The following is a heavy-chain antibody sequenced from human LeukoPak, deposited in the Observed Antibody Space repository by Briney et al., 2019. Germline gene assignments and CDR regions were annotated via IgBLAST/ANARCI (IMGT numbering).Heavy chain of an antibody. J-gene: IGHJ5*02. D-gene: IGHD3-22*01. Sequence: SVKVSCKASGGTFSSYAISWVRQAPGQGLEWMGGIIPIFGAANYAQKFQGRVTITTDESTSTAYMELSSLRSEDTAVYYCARVSLSYYDSSGYPDNWFDPWGQGTLVTVSS. CDR2: IIPIFGAA. CDR3: ARVSLSYYDSSGYPDNWFDP. CDR1: GGTFSSYA. V-gene: IGHV1-69*05.